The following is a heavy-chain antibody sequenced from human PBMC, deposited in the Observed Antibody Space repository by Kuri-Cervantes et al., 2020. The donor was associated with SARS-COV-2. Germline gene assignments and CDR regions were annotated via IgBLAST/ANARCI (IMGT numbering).Heavy chain of an antibody. Sequence: GSLRLSCIVSGGSISSSSYYWGWIRQPPGKGLEWIGSIYYSGSTYYNPSLKSRVTISVDTSKNQFSLKLSSVTAADTAVYYCARHALEYSSSPTDFQHWGQGTLVTVSS. CDR2: IYYSGST. CDR3: ARHALEYSSSPTDFQH. V-gene: IGHV4-39*01. D-gene: IGHD6-6*01. J-gene: IGHJ1*01. CDR1: GGSISSSSYY.